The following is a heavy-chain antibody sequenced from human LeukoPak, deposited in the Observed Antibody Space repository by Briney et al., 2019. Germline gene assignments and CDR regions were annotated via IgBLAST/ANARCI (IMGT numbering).Heavy chain of an antibody. CDR3: ATIAPGFLEWLLRGYFDY. D-gene: IGHD3-3*01. V-gene: IGHV3-23*01. CDR1: GFTFSSYA. J-gene: IGHJ4*02. CDR2: ISGSGGST. Sequence: GSLRLSCAASGFTFSSYAMSWVRQAPGKGLEWVSAISGSGGSTYYADSVKGRFTISRDNSKNTLYLQMNSLRAEDTAVYYCATIAPGFLEWLLRGYFDYWGQGTLVTVSS.